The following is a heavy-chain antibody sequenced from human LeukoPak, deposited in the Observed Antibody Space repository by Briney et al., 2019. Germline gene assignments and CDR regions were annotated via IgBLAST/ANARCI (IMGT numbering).Heavy chain of an antibody. CDR2: ISGYNGNT. Sequence: GASVKVSCKASGYTFTSYGISWVRQAPGQGLERMGWISGYNGNTNYAQKLQGRVTLTTDTSTSTAYMELRSLRSDDTAVYYCARDLKRGYSSGRYSWGTGSSNDYWGQGTLVTVSS. CDR1: GYTFTSYG. J-gene: IGHJ4*02. V-gene: IGHV1-18*01. D-gene: IGHD6-19*01. CDR3: ARDLKRGYSSGRYSWGTGSSNDY.